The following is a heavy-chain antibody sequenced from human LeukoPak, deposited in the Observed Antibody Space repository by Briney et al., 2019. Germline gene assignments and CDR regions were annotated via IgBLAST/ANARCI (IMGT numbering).Heavy chain of an antibody. J-gene: IGHJ4*02. CDR2: TYYRSKWYN. CDR3: ARASGDEGLFDY. Sequence: SQTLSLTCAISGDSVSSNSAAWNWLRQSPSRGLEWLGRTYYRSKWYNDYAVSVKSRITINPDKSKNRFSLQLNSVTPEDSAVDYCARASGDEGLFDYWGQGTLVTVSS. V-gene: IGHV6-1*01. CDR1: GDSVSSNSAA. D-gene: IGHD5-24*01.